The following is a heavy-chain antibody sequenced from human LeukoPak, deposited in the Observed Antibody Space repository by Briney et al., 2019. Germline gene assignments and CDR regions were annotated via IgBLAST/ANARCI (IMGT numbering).Heavy chain of an antibody. D-gene: IGHD2-2*02. CDR3: AKGLPEYCSSTSCYILDY. CDR2: ISWNSGSI. V-gene: IGHV3-9*01. J-gene: IGHJ4*02. CDR1: GFTFDDYA. Sequence: PGRSLRLSCAASGFTFDDYAMPWVRQAPGKGLEWVSGISWNSGSIGYADSVKGRFTISRDNAKNSLYLQMNSLRAEDTALYYCAKGLPEYCSSTSCYILDYWGQGTLVTVSS.